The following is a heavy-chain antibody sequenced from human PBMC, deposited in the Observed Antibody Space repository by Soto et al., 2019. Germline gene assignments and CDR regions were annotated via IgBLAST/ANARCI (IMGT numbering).Heavy chain of an antibody. CDR1: GYTFTSYD. Sequence: ASVKVSCKASGYTFTSYDINWVRQATGQGLEWMGWMNPNSGNTGYAQKFQGRVTMTRNTSISTAYMELSSLRSEDTAVYYCARGPPPPPVAEDAFDIWGQGTMVTVSS. D-gene: IGHD6-19*01. V-gene: IGHV1-8*01. CDR3: ARGPPPPPVAEDAFDI. J-gene: IGHJ3*02. CDR2: MNPNSGNT.